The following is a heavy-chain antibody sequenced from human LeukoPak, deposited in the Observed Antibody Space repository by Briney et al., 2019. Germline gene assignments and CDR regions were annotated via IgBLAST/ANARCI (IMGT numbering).Heavy chain of an antibody. CDR1: GFTFSSYG. CDR3: AKEAYYYDSRGYHNYYYYGMDV. V-gene: IGHV3-30*18. J-gene: IGHJ6*02. CDR2: ISHDGSNK. Sequence: GGSLRLSCAASGFTFSSYGMRWVRQAPGKGLEWVASISHDGSNKYYADSVRGRFTISRDNSKNTLYLQMNSLRAEDTAVYSCAKEAYYYDSRGYHNYYYYGMDVWGQGTTVTVSS. D-gene: IGHD3-22*01.